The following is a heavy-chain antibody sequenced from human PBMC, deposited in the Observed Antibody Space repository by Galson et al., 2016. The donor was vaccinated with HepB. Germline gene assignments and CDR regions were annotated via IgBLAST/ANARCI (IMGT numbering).Heavy chain of an antibody. CDR3: ARDPGDL. CDR1: GFTFSHYY. V-gene: IGHV3-11*01. Sequence: SLRLSCAASGFTFSHYYMSWIRQAPGKGLEWLSYMSGSGSNIYYADSVKGRFTISRDNAKNLLYLQINSLRAEDTAVYYCARDPGDLWGQGTLVTVSS. D-gene: IGHD7-27*01. J-gene: IGHJ5*02. CDR2: MSGSGSNI.